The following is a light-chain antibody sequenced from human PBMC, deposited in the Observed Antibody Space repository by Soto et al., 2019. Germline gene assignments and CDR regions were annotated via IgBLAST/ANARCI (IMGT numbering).Light chain of an antibody. J-gene: IGLJ2*01. CDR1: RSNVGGNKY. Sequence: QSALTHPPSLSGTPGRPITIPCIGTRSNVGGNKYASGYQQHPGKAPKFIIYDFSNRPPGVSSRFSGSKSGNTASLTISGLQAEDEADYYCSSYTSSSTLIFGGGTKLAVL. V-gene: IGLV2-14*03. CDR2: DFS. CDR3: SSYTSSSTLI.